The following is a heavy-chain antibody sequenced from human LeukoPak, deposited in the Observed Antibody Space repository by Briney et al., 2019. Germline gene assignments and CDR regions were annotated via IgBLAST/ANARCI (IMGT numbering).Heavy chain of an antibody. CDR2: IRYDGSNK. Sequence: GGSLRLSCAASGFTFSDYGMHWVRQAPGKGLEWVTFIRYDGSNKYYADSVKGRFTVSRDNSKNTLYLQMNSLRAEDTAVYYCAEDPAGEGYYFDYWGQGTLVSVSS. D-gene: IGHD3-16*01. CDR3: AEDPAGEGYYFDY. CDR1: GFTFSDYG. V-gene: IGHV3-30*02. J-gene: IGHJ4*02.